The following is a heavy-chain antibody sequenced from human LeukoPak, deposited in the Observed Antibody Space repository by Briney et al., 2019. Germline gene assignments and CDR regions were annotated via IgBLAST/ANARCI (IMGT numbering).Heavy chain of an antibody. CDR3: ARLYDYDNSGYKYNWFDP. J-gene: IGHJ5*02. D-gene: IGHD3-22*01. Sequence: GASVKLSCKASGYTFTGYYMHWVRHAPGQGLEWMGWINPNSGGTDYAQNFQGRVTMTRDTSISTAYMELIRLRPDDTAVSYCARLYDYDNSGYKYNWFDPWGQGTLVTVSS. CDR2: INPNSGGT. V-gene: IGHV1-2*02. CDR1: GYTFTGYY.